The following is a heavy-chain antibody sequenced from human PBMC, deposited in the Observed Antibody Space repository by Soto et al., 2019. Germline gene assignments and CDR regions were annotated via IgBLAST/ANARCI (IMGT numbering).Heavy chain of an antibody. D-gene: IGHD6-19*01. CDR1: GYTLTELS. J-gene: IGHJ4*02. Sequence: QVQLVQSGAEVKKPGASVKVSCKVSGYTLTELSMHWVRQAPGKGLEWMGGFDPEDGETIYAQKFQVRETMTEDTCTATAYMGLGCLRYVDTAVYYCATGRLYVSGWYDPRFDYCGQGTLVTVSS. CDR3: ATGRLYVSGWYDPRFDY. CDR2: FDPEDGET. V-gene: IGHV1-24*01.